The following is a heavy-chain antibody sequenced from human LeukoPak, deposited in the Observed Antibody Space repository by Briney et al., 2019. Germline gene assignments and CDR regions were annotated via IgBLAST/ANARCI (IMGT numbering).Heavy chain of an antibody. CDR1: GYTFTGYY. CDR2: INLNSGGT. V-gene: IGHV1-2*02. CDR3: ARHTRYYDILTGYSPHSWFDP. D-gene: IGHD3-9*01. Sequence: ASVKVSCKASGYTFTGYYMQWVRQAPGQGLEWMGWINLNSGGTNYAQKFQGRVTMTRDTSISTAYVELSRLTSDDTAVYYCARHTRYYDILTGYSPHSWFDPWGQGTLVTVSS. J-gene: IGHJ5*02.